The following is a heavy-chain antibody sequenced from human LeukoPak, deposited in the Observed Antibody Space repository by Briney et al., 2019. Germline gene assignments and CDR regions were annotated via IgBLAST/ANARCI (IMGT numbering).Heavy chain of an antibody. CDR3: ARGDDYYESSGYGDY. CDR2: IKQDGSEK. D-gene: IGHD3-22*01. CDR1: GFTFSSHW. Sequence: GGSLRLSCAASGFTFSSHWMSWVRQAPGMGLEWVANIKQDGSEKNYVDSVKGRFTISRDNAQNSLFLQMISLRAEDTAVYYCARGDDYYESSGYGDYWGQGTLVTVSS. J-gene: IGHJ4*02. V-gene: IGHV3-7*01.